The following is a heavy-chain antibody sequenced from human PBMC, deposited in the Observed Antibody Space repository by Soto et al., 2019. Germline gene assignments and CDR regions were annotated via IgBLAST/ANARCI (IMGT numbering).Heavy chain of an antibody. J-gene: IGHJ6*03. D-gene: IGHD4-17*01. CDR1: GFTFDEYA. Sequence: EVQLVESGGGLVQPGGSLRLSCAVSGFTFDEYAMHWVRQAPGKGLEWVSGISWNSGSVGYANSVKGRFTISRDNAKNSLYLQMTSLRAEDTALYYCAKDTLYGGNYYYYYVDVWGKGTAVTVSS. V-gene: IGHV3-9*01. CDR2: ISWNSGSV. CDR3: AKDTLYGGNYYYYYVDV.